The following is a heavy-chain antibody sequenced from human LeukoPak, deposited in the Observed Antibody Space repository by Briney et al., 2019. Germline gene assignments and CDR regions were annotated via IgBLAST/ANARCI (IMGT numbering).Heavy chain of an antibody. CDR1: GGSTTSDSYY. Sequence: PSQTLSLTCTVSGGSTTSDSYYWSWIRQHPGKGLEWIAYIYYSGSNYYNPSLKNRVTISVDTSKNQFSLKLSSVTAADTAVYFCARGKDSSDYFDYWGQGTLVTVSS. CDR3: ARGKDSSDYFDY. V-gene: IGHV4-31*03. CDR2: IYYSGSN. D-gene: IGHD3-22*01. J-gene: IGHJ4*02.